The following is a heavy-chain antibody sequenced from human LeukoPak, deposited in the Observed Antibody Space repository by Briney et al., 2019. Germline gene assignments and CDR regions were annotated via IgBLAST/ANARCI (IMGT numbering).Heavy chain of an antibody. CDR1: GGSISSSSYY. D-gene: IGHD3-22*01. CDR3: ARDSGDYYDSSGNAFDI. V-gene: IGHV4-39*07. J-gene: IGHJ3*02. CDR2: IFYSGST. Sequence: SETLSLTCTVSGGSISSSSYYWGWIRQPPGKGLEWIGNIFYSGSTYYNPSLKSRVTISVDTSKNQFSLKLSSVTAADTAVYYCARDSGDYYDSSGNAFDIWGQGTMVTVSS.